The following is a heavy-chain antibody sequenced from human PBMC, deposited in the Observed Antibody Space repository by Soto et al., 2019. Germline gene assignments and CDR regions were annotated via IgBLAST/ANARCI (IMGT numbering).Heavy chain of an antibody. J-gene: IGHJ6*02. CDR1: GFTFSSYG. D-gene: IGHD2-21*02. V-gene: IGHV3-30*18. CDR3: AKDVDDCGGDCYSGDYYYYGMDV. CDR2: ISYAGSNK. Sequence: QVQLVESGGGVVQPGWSLRLSCAASGFTFSSYGMHWVRQAPGKGLEWVAVISYAGSNKYYADSVKGRFTISRDNSKNTLYLQMNSLRAEDTAVYYCAKDVDDCGGDCYSGDYYYYGMDVWGQGTTVTVSS.